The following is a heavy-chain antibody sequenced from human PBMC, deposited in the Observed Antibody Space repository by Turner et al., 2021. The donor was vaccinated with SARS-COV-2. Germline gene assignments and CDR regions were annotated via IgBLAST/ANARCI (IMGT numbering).Heavy chain of an antibody. CDR3: ARGSAGGDV. D-gene: IGHD6-13*01. CDR2: IGSRGRTI. V-gene: IGHV3-48*03. Sequence: EVQLVESGGGLVQPGGSLRLSCAASGFTFSSYEMNWVRQAPGKGLEWVSYIGSRGRTIYYADSVKGRFTISRDNSKNTLYLQMNSLRAEDTAVYFCARGSAGGDVWGQGTTVTVSS. J-gene: IGHJ6*02. CDR1: GFTFSSYE.